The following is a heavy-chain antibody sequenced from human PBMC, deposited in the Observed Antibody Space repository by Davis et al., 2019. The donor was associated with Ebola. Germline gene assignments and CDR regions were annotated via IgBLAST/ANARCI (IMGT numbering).Heavy chain of an antibody. Sequence: HTGGSLRLSCAASGFSLSSYWMHWVRQVPGKGLVWVSRIKTDGSLIGYGDSVQGRFTISRDNAKNTLYLQMNDLRAEDTAVYYCAREGRVFGCDYWGQGVLVTVSS. V-gene: IGHV3-74*01. CDR2: IKTDGSLI. CDR3: AREGRVFGCDY. D-gene: IGHD3-3*01. J-gene: IGHJ4*02. CDR1: GFSLSSYW.